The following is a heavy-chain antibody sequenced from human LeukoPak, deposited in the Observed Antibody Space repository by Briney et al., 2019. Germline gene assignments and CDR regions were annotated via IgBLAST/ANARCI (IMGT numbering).Heavy chain of an antibody. Sequence: ASVKVSCKASGYTFIGYYMHWVRQAPGQGLEWMGWINPNSGGTNYAQKFQGRVTMTRDTSISTAYMELSRLRSDDTAVYYCARGDYYDSSGYYLDYWGQGTLVTVSS. J-gene: IGHJ4*02. D-gene: IGHD3-22*01. CDR3: ARGDYYDSSGYYLDY. CDR2: INPNSGGT. V-gene: IGHV1-2*02. CDR1: GYTFIGYY.